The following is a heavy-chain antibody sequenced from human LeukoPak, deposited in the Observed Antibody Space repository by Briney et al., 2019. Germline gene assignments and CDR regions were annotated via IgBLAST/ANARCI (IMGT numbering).Heavy chain of an antibody. CDR3: ARGPRITMVRGAYYYYGMDV. Sequence: SETLSLTCTVSGGSISISSYYWGWIRQPPGKGLEWIGSIYYSGSTYYNPSLKSRVTISVDTSKNQFSLKLSSVTAADTAVYYCARGPRITMVRGAYYYYGMDVWGQGTTVTVSS. D-gene: IGHD3-10*01. CDR1: GGSISISSYY. V-gene: IGHV4-39*07. CDR2: IYYSGST. J-gene: IGHJ6*02.